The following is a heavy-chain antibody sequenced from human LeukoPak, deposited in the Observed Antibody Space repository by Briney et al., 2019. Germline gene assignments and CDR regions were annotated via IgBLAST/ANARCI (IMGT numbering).Heavy chain of an antibody. J-gene: IGHJ4*02. Sequence: ASVKVSCKASGYTFTSYAMHWVRQAPGQRLEWMGWINAGNGNTKYSQEFQGRVTITRDTSTSTVYMELSSLRSEDTAIYYCARDRTHYYESSGYYSRWEYWGQGTLVTVSS. CDR3: ARDRTHYYESSGYYSRWEY. V-gene: IGHV1-3*03. D-gene: IGHD3-22*01. CDR1: GYTFTSYA. CDR2: INAGNGNT.